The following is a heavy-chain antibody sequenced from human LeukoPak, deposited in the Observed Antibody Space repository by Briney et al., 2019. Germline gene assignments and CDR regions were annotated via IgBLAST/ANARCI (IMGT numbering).Heavy chain of an antibody. Sequence: GGSLRLSCAASGFTFSSYGMHWVRQAPGKGLEWVAFIRYDGSNKYYADSVKGRFTISRDNSKNTLYLQMNSLRAEDTAVYYCAKGISGSFTRGFDCWGQGTLVTVSS. V-gene: IGHV3-30*02. D-gene: IGHD1-26*01. J-gene: IGHJ4*02. CDR1: GFTFSSYG. CDR2: IRYDGSNK. CDR3: AKGISGSFTRGFDC.